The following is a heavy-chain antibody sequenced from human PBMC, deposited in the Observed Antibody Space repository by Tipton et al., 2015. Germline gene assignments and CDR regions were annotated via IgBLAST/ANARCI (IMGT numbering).Heavy chain of an antibody. CDR1: GYSFSNYD. V-gene: IGHV1-8*01. J-gene: IGHJ4*02. D-gene: IGHD6-13*01. CDR3: ARSIAASDL. Sequence: QLVQSGAEVKKPGASVKVSCKSSGYSFSNYDFNWVRQATGQGLEWMGWMNPYTGNTAYAQNFQGRVTMTRNTSITTAYMELSSLTSEDTAVYYCARSIAASDLWGQGTLVTVSS. CDR2: MNPYTGNT.